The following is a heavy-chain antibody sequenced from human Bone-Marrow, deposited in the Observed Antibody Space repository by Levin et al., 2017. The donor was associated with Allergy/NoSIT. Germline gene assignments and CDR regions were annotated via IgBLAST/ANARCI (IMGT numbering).Heavy chain of an antibody. D-gene: IGHD6-19*01. J-gene: IGHJ6*02. Sequence: GGSLRLSCAASGFTFDDYAMHWVRQAPGKGLEWVSGINWNGNNIDYADSVKGRFTVSRDNAKNSLYLQMNSLRPEDTALYYCAKDRKTSGYYYYGMDVWGLGTTVTVSS. V-gene: IGHV3-9*01. CDR2: INWNGNNI. CDR1: GFTFDDYA. CDR3: AKDRKTSGYYYYGMDV.